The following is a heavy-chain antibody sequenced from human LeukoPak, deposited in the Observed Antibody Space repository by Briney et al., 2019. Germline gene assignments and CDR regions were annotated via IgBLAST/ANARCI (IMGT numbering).Heavy chain of an antibody. CDR3: ARQSDY. CDR1: GYSISSGYY. Sequence: PSETLSLTCTVSGYSISSGYYWGWIRQPPGKGLEWIGSIYHSGSTYYNPSLKSRVTISVDTSKNQFSLKLSSVTAADTAVYYCARQSDYWGQGTLVTVFS. J-gene: IGHJ4*02. CDR2: IYHSGST. V-gene: IGHV4-38-2*02.